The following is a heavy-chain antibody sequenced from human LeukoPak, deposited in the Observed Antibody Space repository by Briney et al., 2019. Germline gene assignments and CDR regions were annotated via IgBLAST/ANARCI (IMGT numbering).Heavy chain of an antibody. CDR1: GFTFSSYG. Sequence: GRSLRLSCAASGFTFSSYGMHWVRQAPGKGLEWVANIKQDGSKKFYVDSVKGRFTISRDDANNSVYLQMNSLRVEDTALYFCAGGPAATDYWGQGTLVTVSS. V-gene: IGHV3-7*04. CDR2: IKQDGSKK. D-gene: IGHD2-2*01. CDR3: AGGPAATDY. J-gene: IGHJ4*02.